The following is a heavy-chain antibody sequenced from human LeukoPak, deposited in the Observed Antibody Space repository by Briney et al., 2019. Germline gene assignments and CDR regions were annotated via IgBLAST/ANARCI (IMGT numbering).Heavy chain of an antibody. J-gene: IGHJ5*02. V-gene: IGHV3-21*01. CDR3: ARVRYDFWSGYGSHTPNWFDP. D-gene: IGHD3-3*01. CDR1: GFTFSSYS. CDR2: ISSSSSYI. Sequence: GGSLRLSCAASGFTFSSYSMNWVRQAPGKGLEWVSSISSSSSYIYYADSVKGRFTISRDNAKNSLYLQMNSLRAEDTAVYYCARVRYDFWSGYGSHTPNWFDPWGQGTLVTVSS.